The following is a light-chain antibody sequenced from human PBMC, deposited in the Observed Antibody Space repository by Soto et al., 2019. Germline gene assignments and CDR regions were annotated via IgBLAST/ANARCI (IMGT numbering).Light chain of an antibody. J-gene: IGKJ3*01. CDR1: QSVTSSY. V-gene: IGKV3-20*01. CDR2: GAS. Sequence: EIVLTQSPGTLSLSPGERATLSCRASQSVTSSYLAWYQQKPGQAPRLLIYGASSTATGIPDRFSGSGSGTDFTLTISRLEAEYFAVYYCQYCGGSPRVFTFGPGTTVDVK. CDR3: QYCGGSPRVFT.